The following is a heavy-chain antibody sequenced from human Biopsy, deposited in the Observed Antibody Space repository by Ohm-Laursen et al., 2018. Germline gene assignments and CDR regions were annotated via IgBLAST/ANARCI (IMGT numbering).Heavy chain of an antibody. J-gene: IGHJ6*02. CDR2: IYYDGTT. V-gene: IGHV4-31*03. D-gene: IGHD3-22*01. CDR1: GDSITNTIYY. Sequence: PSQTLSLTCTVSGDSITNTIYYWAWIRQHPGKGLEWIGNIYYDGTTYYNPSLKSRFTISVDTSKNQFSLKLGSVTAADTAVYYCARDRGGYNYYYAMDVWGQGTTVTVSS. CDR3: ARDRGGYNYYYAMDV.